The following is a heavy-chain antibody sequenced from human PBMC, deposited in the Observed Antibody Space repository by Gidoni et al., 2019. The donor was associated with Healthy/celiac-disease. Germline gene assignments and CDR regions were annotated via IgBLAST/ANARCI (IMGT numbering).Heavy chain of an antibody. CDR1: GGSFSGYY. CDR3: ARAVLVGHFQH. J-gene: IGHJ1*01. V-gene: IGHV4-34*01. Sequence: QVQLQQWGAGLLKPSGPLSLTCAVYGGSFSGYYWSWIRQPPGKGLEWSGEINHSGSTNYNPSLKSRVTISVDTSKNQFSLKLSSVTAADTAVYYCARAVLVGHFQHWGQGTLVTVSS. D-gene: IGHD3-22*01. CDR2: INHSGST.